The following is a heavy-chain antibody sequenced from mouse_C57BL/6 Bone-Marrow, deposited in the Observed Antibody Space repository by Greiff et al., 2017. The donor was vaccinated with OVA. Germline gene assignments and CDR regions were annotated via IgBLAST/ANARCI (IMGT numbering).Heavy chain of an antibody. J-gene: IGHJ1*03. CDR1: GYTFTNYW. Sequence: QVQLKESGAELVRPGTSVKMSCKASGYTFTNYWVGWAKQRPGHGLEWIGDIYPGGGYTNYNEKFKGKGTLTADKSSSTAYMQFSSLTSDDSAIYYCARDYYGSSSYWYFDVWGTGTTVTVSS. CDR2: IYPGGGYT. V-gene: IGHV1-63*01. D-gene: IGHD1-1*01. CDR3: ARDYYGSSSYWYFDV.